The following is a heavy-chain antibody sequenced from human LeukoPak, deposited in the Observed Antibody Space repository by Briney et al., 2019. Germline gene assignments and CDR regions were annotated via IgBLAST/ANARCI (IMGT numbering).Heavy chain of an antibody. CDR1: GFTFDDYA. Sequence: PGRSLRLSCAASGFTFDDYAMHWVRQAPGKGLEWVSGISWNSGSIGYADSVKGRFTISRDNAKNSLYLQMNSLRAEDTALYYCAKDSVIDGYMFDYWGQGTLVTVSS. CDR3: AKDSVIDGYMFDY. J-gene: IGHJ4*02. V-gene: IGHV3-9*01. CDR2: ISWNSGSI. D-gene: IGHD5-24*01.